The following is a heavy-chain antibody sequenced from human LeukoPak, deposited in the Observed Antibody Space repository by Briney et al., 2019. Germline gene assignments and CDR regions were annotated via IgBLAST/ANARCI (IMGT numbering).Heavy chain of an antibody. CDR2: IDPTDSYT. Sequence: GESLKISCKGSGYSFTSYWISWVRQMPGKGQEWMGSIDPTDSYTNYSPSFQGHVTISADKSISTAYLQWSSLKASDTAMYYCARQAPGSGWYDYWGQGTLVTVSS. J-gene: IGHJ4*02. CDR1: GYSFTSYW. CDR3: ARQAPGSGWYDY. V-gene: IGHV5-10-1*01. D-gene: IGHD6-19*01.